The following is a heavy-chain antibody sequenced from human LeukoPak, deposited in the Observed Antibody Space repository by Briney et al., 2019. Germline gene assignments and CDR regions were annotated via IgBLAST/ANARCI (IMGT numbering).Heavy chain of an antibody. J-gene: IGHJ3*02. Sequence: ASVKVSCKASGGTFSSYAISWVRQAPGRGLEWMGGIIPIFGTANYAQKFQGRVTITTDESTSTAYMELSSLRSEDTAVYYCARDEGIIAAAGLNAFDIWGQGTMVTVSS. CDR1: GGTFSSYA. V-gene: IGHV1-69*05. D-gene: IGHD6-13*01. CDR3: ARDEGIIAAAGLNAFDI. CDR2: IIPIFGTA.